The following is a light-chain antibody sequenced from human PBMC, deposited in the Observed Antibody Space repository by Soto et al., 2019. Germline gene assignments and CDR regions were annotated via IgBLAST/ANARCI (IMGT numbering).Light chain of an antibody. CDR3: MQSSQFPLT. J-gene: IGKJ4*01. Sequence: EIVLTQTPISSAVTLGQPASISCRSSQSLVHSDGNTYLTWLHLGPGQPPRLLIYKISERFSGVPDRFSGTGAGTAFTLHISRVEAEDLGTYYCMQSSQFPLTFGGGTKVEI. CDR1: QSLVHSDGNTY. CDR2: KIS. V-gene: IGKV2-24*01.